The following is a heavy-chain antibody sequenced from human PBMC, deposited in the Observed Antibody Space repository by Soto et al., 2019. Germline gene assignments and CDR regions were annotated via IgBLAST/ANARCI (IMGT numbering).Heavy chain of an antibody. CDR2: ISAYNGNT. CDR1: RYTFTIYG. V-gene: IGHV1-18*04. J-gene: IGHJ5*02. CDR3: ARDGVDIVATIYNWFDP. Sequence: SVQVSSKASRYTFTIYGISCVRKAPGQGLEWMGWISAYNGNTNYAQKLQGRVTMTTDTSTSTAYMELRSLRSDDTAVYYCARDGVDIVATIYNWFDPWGQGTLVTVSS. D-gene: IGHD5-12*01.